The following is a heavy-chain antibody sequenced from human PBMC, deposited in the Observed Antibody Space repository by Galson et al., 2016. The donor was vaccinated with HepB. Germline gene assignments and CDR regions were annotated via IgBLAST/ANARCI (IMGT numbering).Heavy chain of an antibody. Sequence: SLRLSCAASGFTFSSYAMHWVRQAPGKGLAWVAVISFDGSNNFYADSVKGRLTISRDNSKNTLYLQMNSLRAEDTAVYYCARDDDYVWGTYRYTRTVPQYYFDYWGQGTLVTVSS. CDR3: ARDDDYVWGTYRYTRTVPQYYFDY. J-gene: IGHJ4*02. V-gene: IGHV3-30-3*01. CDR2: ISFDGSNN. D-gene: IGHD3-16*02. CDR1: GFTFSSYA.